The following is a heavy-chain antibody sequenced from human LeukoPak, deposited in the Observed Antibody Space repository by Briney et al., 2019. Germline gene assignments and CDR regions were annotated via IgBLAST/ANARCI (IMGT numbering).Heavy chain of an antibody. CDR1: GFTFSSYE. D-gene: IGHD6-13*01. Sequence: GGSLRLSCAASGFTFSSYEMNWVRQAPGKGLEWVSYISSSSSYIYYADSVKGRFTISRDNAKNSLYLQMNSLRAEDTAVYYCAREGGSSSYFDYWGQGTLVTVSS. CDR2: ISSSSSYI. CDR3: AREGGSSSYFDY. J-gene: IGHJ4*02. V-gene: IGHV3-21*05.